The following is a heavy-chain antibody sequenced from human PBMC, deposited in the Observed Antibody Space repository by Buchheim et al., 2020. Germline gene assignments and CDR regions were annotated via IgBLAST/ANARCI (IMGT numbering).Heavy chain of an antibody. J-gene: IGHJ5*02. Sequence: EVQLVESGGGLVQPGGSLRLSCAASGFTFSSYWMHWVRQAPGKGLVWVSRSNSDGSRKSYADSVKGRFTISRAKAKNTMYLQMNSLRAEDTAVYYCARELAAAGTEWFDPWGQGTL. CDR2: SNSDGSRK. D-gene: IGHD6-13*01. CDR1: GFTFSSYW. V-gene: IGHV3-74*01. CDR3: ARELAAAGTEWFDP.